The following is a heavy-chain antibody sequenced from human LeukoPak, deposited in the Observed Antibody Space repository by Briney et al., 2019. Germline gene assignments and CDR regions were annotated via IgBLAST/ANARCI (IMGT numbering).Heavy chain of an antibody. J-gene: IGHJ4*02. CDR3: SRSAYYDGSGNYYDY. Sequence: GGSLRLSCAASGLSVSGNWMHWVRQAPGKGLMWVSRISDGGSTTTYADSVKGRFTISRVNAKNTLYLQMNGLRAEDTAVYYCSRSAYYDGSGNYYDYWGQGTLVTVSS. CDR1: GLSVSGNW. V-gene: IGHV3-74*01. D-gene: IGHD3-22*01. CDR2: ISDGGSTT.